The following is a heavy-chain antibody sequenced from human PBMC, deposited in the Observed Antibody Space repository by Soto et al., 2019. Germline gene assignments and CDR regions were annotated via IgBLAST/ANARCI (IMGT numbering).Heavy chain of an antibody. D-gene: IGHD6-6*01. J-gene: IGHJ6*03. Sequence: EVQLAESGGGLAQPGGSLRLSCAAPGFTLSGYAMDWVRQAPGKGLEYVSGISSNGVGTYYANSVQGRFTISRDNSKNTVYLQMGSLRPEDMAVYYCARRARPDFYYMDVWGKGTTVTGSS. V-gene: IGHV3-64*01. CDR1: GFTLSGYA. CDR3: ARRARPDFYYMDV. CDR2: ISSNGVGT.